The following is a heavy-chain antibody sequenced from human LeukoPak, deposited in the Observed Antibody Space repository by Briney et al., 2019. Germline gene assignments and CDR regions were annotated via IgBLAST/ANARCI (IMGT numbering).Heavy chain of an antibody. Sequence: GGSLRLSCAASGLTFSSYWMHWVRQAPGKGLVWVSRINSDGSSTSYADSVKGRFTISRDNAKNTLYLQMNSLRAEDTAVYYCARQPGGCSSTSCYSWFDPWGQGTLVTVSS. CDR2: INSDGSST. CDR3: ARQPGGCSSTSCYSWFDP. D-gene: IGHD2-2*01. J-gene: IGHJ5*02. CDR1: GLTFSSYW. V-gene: IGHV3-74*01.